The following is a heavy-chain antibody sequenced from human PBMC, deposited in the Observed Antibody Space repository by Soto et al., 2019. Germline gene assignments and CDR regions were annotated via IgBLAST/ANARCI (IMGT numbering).Heavy chain of an antibody. CDR3: ARGGEGGILGFPAFDI. J-gene: IGHJ3*02. Sequence: GGSLRLSCAASGFTFSSYDMHWVRQATGKGLEWVSAIGTAGDTYYPGSVKGRFTISRENAKNSLYLQMNSLRAGDTAVYYCARGGEGGILGFPAFDIWGQGTMVTVSS. V-gene: IGHV3-13*01. D-gene: IGHD2-21*01. CDR1: GFTFSSYD. CDR2: IGTAGDT.